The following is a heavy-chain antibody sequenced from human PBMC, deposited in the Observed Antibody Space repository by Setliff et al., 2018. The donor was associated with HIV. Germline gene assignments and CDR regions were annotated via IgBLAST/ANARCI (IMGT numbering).Heavy chain of an antibody. Sequence: ASVKVSCKASGYTFKTYGISWVRQAPGQGLEWMGWISPYNGDTRYAQKFQGRVTLTTDTTTNTACMEVRTLRSDDTAVYYCARGISRDSSGYYRDEYFQHWGQGTLVTVSS. D-gene: IGHD3-22*01. CDR3: ARGISRDSSGYYRDEYFQH. J-gene: IGHJ1*01. CDR2: ISPYNGDT. V-gene: IGHV1-18*01. CDR1: GYTFKTYG.